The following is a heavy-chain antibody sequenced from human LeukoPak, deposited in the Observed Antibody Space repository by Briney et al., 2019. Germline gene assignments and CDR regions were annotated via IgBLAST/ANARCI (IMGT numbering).Heavy chain of an antibody. Sequence: GGSLRLSCAASGFTFSSYWMHWVRQAPGKGLVWVSRINTDGSTTNYADSVKGRFTISRDNAKNTLYLQMNSLRAEDTAVYYCASGSNDHWGFGYWGQGTLVTVSS. D-gene: IGHD4-11*01. CDR2: INTDGSTT. CDR3: ASGSNDHWGFGY. V-gene: IGHV3-74*01. CDR1: GFTFSSYW. J-gene: IGHJ4*02.